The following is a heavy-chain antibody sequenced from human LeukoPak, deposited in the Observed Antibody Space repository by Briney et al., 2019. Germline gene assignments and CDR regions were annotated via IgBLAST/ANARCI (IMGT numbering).Heavy chain of an antibody. CDR3: ASCNDFWSGYYPYYFDY. CDR1: GFTFSSYW. D-gene: IGHD3-3*01. Sequence: GGSLRLSCAASGFTFSSYWMSWVRQAPGKGLEWVANIKQDGSEKYYVDSVKGRFTISRDNAKNSLYLQMNSLRAEDTAVYYCASCNDFWSGYYPYYFDYWGQGTLVTVSS. J-gene: IGHJ4*02. CDR2: IKQDGSEK. V-gene: IGHV3-7*01.